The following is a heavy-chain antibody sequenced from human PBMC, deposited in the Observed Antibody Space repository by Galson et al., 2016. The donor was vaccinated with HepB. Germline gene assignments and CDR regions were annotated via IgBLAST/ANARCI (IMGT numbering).Heavy chain of an antibody. CDR2: MSHSGRSI. CDR1: GFIFSDYY. Sequence: SLRLSCAASGFIFSDYYMSWIRQAPGKGLEWVSYMSHSGRSIYYADSVEGRFSISRDNAKNSLYLQMDSLRVEDTAVYYCAREGRLLRFLAIWGQGTLVTVSS. CDR3: AREGRLLRFLAI. J-gene: IGHJ4*02. V-gene: IGHV3-11*01. D-gene: IGHD3-3*01.